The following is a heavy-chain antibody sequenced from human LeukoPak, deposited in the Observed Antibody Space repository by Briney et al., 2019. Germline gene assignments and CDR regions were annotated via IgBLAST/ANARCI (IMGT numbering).Heavy chain of an antibody. CDR1: GFTFSSYA. D-gene: IGHD5-18*01. J-gene: IGHJ5*02. V-gene: IGHV3-23*01. CDR2: ISGNGGRT. Sequence: GGSPRLSCAASGFTFSSYAMSWVRQAPGKGLEWVSVISGNGGRTHYADSVKGRFTISRDNSKNTLYLQMNSLRGEDTAVYYCAKVRDLDTVLGRFDNWGQGTLVTVSS. CDR3: AKVRDLDTVLGRFDN.